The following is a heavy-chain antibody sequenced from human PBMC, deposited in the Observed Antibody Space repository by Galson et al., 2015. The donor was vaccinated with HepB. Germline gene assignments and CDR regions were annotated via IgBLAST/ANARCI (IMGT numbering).Heavy chain of an antibody. Sequence: SLRLSCAASGFTFSSYALSWVRQAPGKGLEWVSSVTGSGVATYYADSVKGRFTISRDNSKNTMSLQMNSLRAEDTTIYYCARTGALLDYWGQGTLVTVSS. CDR2: VTGSGVAT. V-gene: IGHV3-23*01. J-gene: IGHJ4*02. CDR1: GFTFSSYA. CDR3: ARTGALLDY. D-gene: IGHD1/OR15-1a*01.